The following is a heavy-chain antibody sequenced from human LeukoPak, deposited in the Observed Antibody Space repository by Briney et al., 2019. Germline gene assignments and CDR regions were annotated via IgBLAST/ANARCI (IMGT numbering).Heavy chain of an antibody. J-gene: IGHJ4*02. CDR1: AGSISSGGYY. CDR3: ARLASDTAMVLFDY. D-gene: IGHD5-18*01. Sequence: PSQTLSLTCTVSAGSISSGGYYWSWIRQHPGKGLEWIGYIYYSGSTYYNPSLKSRVTISVDTSKNQFSLKLSSVTAADTAVYYCARLASDTAMVLFDYWGQGTLVTVSS. V-gene: IGHV4-31*03. CDR2: IYYSGST.